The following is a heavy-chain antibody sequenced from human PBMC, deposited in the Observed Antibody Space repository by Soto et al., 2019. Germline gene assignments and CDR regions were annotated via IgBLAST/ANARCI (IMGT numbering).Heavy chain of an antibody. V-gene: IGHV3-30-3*01. CDR2: ISYDGSNK. D-gene: IGHD3-3*01. Sequence: QVQLVESGGGVVQPGRSLRLSCAASGFTFSSYAMHWVRQAPGKGLEWVAVISYDGSNKYYADSVKGRFTISRDNSKNTLYLQMNSLRAEDTAVYYCARDYKRSGYYNPSNYYYYGMDVWGQGTTVTVSS. J-gene: IGHJ6*02. CDR1: GFTFSSYA. CDR3: ARDYKRSGYYNPSNYYYYGMDV.